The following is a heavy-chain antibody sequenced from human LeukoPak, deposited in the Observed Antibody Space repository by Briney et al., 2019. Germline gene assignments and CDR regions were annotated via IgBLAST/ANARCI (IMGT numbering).Heavy chain of an antibody. D-gene: IGHD2-15*01. V-gene: IGHV1-2*04. CDR3: ARVGYCSGGSCFSALRY. J-gene: IGHJ4*02. CDR1: GYTFTGYY. Sequence: ASVKVSCKASGYTFTGYYMHWVRQAPGQGLEWMGWINPNSGGTNYAQKFQGWVTMTRDTSISTAYMELSRLRSDDTAVYYRARVGYCSGGSCFSALRYWGQGTLVTVSS. CDR2: INPNSGGT.